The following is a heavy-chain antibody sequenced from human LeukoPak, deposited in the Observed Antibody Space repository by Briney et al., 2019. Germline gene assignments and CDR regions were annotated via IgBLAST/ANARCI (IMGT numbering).Heavy chain of an antibody. CDR1: GGTFSSYA. J-gene: IGHJ5*02. V-gene: IGHV1-69*05. CDR2: IIPIFGTA. Sequence: SVKVSCKASGGTFSSYAISWVRQAPGQGLEWMGGIIPIFGTANYAQKFQGRVTITTDESTSTAYMELSSLRSEDTAVYYCARVSSWYNWFDPWGQGTLVTVSS. D-gene: IGHD6-13*01. CDR3: ARVSSWYNWFDP.